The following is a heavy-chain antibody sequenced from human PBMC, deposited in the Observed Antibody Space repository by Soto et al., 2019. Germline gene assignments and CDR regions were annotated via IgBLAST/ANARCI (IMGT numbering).Heavy chain of an antibody. D-gene: IGHD3-10*01. J-gene: IGHJ3*02. CDR2: IWYDGSNK. CDR3: ARGSRGGSGSYVAFDI. Sequence: QVQLVESGGGVVQPGRSLRLSCAASGFTFSSYGMHWVRQAPGKGLEWVAVIWYDGSNKYYADSVKGRFTISRDNSKKTLYLQMNSLGAEDTAVYYCARGSRGGSGSYVAFDIWGQGTMVTVSS. V-gene: IGHV3-33*01. CDR1: GFTFSSYG.